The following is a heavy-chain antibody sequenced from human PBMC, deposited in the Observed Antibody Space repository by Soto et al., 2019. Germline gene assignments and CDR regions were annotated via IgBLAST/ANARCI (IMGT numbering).Heavy chain of an antibody. CDR3: ARPRISTSSDDFDV. J-gene: IGHJ3*01. CDR1: GYSFTRYW. D-gene: IGHD6-6*01. V-gene: IGHV5-51*01. Sequence: GESLKISCKGSGYSFTRYWIWCVRQMPGKGLEWMGMIYPGDSDTRYRPSFQGQVTISADKSISTAYLQWGSLKASDTAMYYCARPRISTSSDDFDVWGQGTMVTVSS. CDR2: IYPGDSDT.